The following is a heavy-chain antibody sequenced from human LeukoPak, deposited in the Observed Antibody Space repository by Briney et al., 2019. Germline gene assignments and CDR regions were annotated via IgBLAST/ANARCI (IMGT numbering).Heavy chain of an antibody. Sequence: SETLSLTCAVSGASISSASYWGWIRQPPGKGLEWIGTLSYSGDTSYNSSLRGRVTISRDTSKNPFSLRLTSVTAADTAVYYCARGPWWVQSVASWGQGTLIAVSS. D-gene: IGHD1-1*01. V-gene: IGHV4-38-2*01. CDR2: LSYSGDT. CDR3: ARGPWWVQSVAS. CDR1: GASISSASY. J-gene: IGHJ4*02.